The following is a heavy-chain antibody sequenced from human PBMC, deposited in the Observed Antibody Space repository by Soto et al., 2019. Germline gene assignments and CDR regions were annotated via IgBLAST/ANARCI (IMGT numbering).Heavy chain of an antibody. CDR3: VRDCRGAGCYSDYGMDV. J-gene: IGHJ6*02. CDR1: GYSIRNFS. D-gene: IGHD2-15*01. V-gene: IGHV4-4*07. CDR2: IYSSGST. Sequence: XETLSRTCTVSGYSIRNFSGSWIRQPAGKGLEWIGRIYSSGSTDYNASLKSRVSMSVDRSNNQFFLRLTSVTADDTAVYYCVRDCRGAGCYSDYGMDVWGQGTTVTVSS.